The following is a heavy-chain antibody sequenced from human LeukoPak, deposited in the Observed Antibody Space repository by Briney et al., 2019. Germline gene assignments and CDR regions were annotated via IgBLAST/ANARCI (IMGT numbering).Heavy chain of an antibody. CDR1: GFTFSSYW. CDR3: AKVQGYSYGPEGY. Sequence: GGSLRLSCAASGFTFSSYWMSWVRQAPGKGLEWVSAISGSGGSTYYADSVKGRFTISRDNSKNTLYLQMNSLRAEDTAVYYCAKVQGYSYGPEGYWGQGTLVTVSS. J-gene: IGHJ4*02. V-gene: IGHV3-23*01. CDR2: ISGSGGST. D-gene: IGHD5-18*01.